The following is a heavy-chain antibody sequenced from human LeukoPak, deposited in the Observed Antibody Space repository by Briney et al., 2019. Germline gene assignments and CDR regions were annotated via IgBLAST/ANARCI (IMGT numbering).Heavy chain of an antibody. Sequence: TSVKVSCKASGFTFTSSAMQWVRHARGQRLEWIGWIVVGSANTNYAQKFQERVTITRDMSTSTAYMELSSLRSEDTAVYYCAADRNGYSYGYVYLWGQGTLVTVSS. CDR3: AADRNGYSYGYVYL. CDR2: IVVGSANT. CDR1: GFTFTSSA. D-gene: IGHD5-18*01. J-gene: IGHJ4*02. V-gene: IGHV1-58*02.